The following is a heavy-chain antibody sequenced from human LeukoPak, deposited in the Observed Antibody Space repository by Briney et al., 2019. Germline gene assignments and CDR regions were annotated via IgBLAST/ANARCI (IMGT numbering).Heavy chain of an antibody. CDR1: GFTSSSYA. V-gene: IGHV3-64D*06. Sequence: GGSLRLSCSASGFTSSSYAMYWVRQAPGKGLEYVSAITSNGGSAYYADSVKGRFTIPRDNSRNTLYLQMSSLRADDTAVYYCVGFRATAGLYWGQGTLVTVSS. CDR3: VGFRATAGLY. J-gene: IGHJ4*02. D-gene: IGHD6-13*01. CDR2: ITSNGGSA.